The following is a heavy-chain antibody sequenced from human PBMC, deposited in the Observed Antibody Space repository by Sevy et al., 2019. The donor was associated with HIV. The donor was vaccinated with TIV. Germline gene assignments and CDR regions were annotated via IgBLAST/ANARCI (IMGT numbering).Heavy chain of an antibody. Sequence: ASVKVSCKASGYTFTSYGISWVRQAPGQGLEWMGWISAYNGNTNYAQKLQGRVTMTTDTSTSTAYMELRSLRSDDTAVYYCARDGPRGDDFWSGYYEGGYYYGMDVWGQGTTVTVSS. CDR2: ISAYNGNT. J-gene: IGHJ6*02. V-gene: IGHV1-18*01. CDR3: ARDGPRGDDFWSGYYEGGYYYGMDV. CDR1: GYTFTSYG. D-gene: IGHD3-3*01.